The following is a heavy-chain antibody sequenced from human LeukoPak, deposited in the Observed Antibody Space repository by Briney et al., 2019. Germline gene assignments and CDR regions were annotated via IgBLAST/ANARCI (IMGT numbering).Heavy chain of an antibody. CDR3: ARTVAPQYCTGGVCYYYYYYMDV. V-gene: IGHV1-2*02. CDR2: INPNSGGT. D-gene: IGHD2-8*02. J-gene: IGHJ6*03. CDR1: GYTFTGYY. Sequence: ASVKVSCKASGYTFTGYYMHWVRQAPGQGLEWMGWINPNSGGTNYAQKFQGRVTMTRDTSISKAYMELSRLRSDDTAVYYCARTVAPQYCTGGVCYYYYYYMDVWGKGTTVTVSS.